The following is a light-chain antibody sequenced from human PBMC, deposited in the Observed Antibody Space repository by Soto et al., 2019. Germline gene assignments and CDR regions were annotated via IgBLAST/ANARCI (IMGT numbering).Light chain of an antibody. CDR1: QSLLRSSNNKNS. J-gene: IGKJ3*01. V-gene: IGKV4-1*01. CDR2: WAS. Sequence: DIVMTQSPDSLAVSLGERATINCRSSQSLLRSSNNKNSLAWYQQKPGQPPKLLIYWASTRESGVPDRFSGSGSGKDFTLTISSLLAEDAAVYYCQHYYTTPLSFGPGTKVEIK. CDR3: QHYYTTPLS.